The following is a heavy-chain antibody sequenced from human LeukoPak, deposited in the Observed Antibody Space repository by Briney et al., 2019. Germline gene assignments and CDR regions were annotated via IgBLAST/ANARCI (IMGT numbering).Heavy chain of an antibody. V-gene: IGHV3-30*04. D-gene: IGHD2-8*02. CDR1: GFTFSTYA. J-gene: IGHJ4*02. CDR3: ATYRQVLLPFES. Sequence: GRSLRLSCAASGFTFSTYAMHWVRQAPGKGLEWVAVIPYDGSSKYYADSVKGRFTISRENSKNRLYLQMNSLRAEDTAIYYCATYRQVLLPFESWGQGTLVTVSS. CDR2: IPYDGSSK.